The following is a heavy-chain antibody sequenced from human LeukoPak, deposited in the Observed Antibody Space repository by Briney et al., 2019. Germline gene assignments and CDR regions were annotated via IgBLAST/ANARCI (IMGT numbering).Heavy chain of an antibody. V-gene: IGHV4-59*01. J-gene: IGHJ4*02. CDR3: ARTPRSAHYFDY. CDR1: GGSISSYY. CDR2: IYHSGST. Sequence: PSETLSLTCTVSGGSISSYYWSWIRQPPGKGLEWIGYIYHSGSTDYNPSLKSRVTISVDTSKNQFSLKLSSVTAADTAVYYCARTPRSAHYFDYWGQGTLVTVSS.